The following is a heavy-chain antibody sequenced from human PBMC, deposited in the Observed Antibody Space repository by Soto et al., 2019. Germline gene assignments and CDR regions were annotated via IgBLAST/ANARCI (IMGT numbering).Heavy chain of an antibody. CDR1: GGSISSYY. Sequence: SETLSLTCTVSGGSISSYYWSWIRQPPGKGLEWIGYIYYSGSTNYNPSLKGRVTISVDTSKNQFSLKLSSVTAADTAVYYCARVNILNGYYMRNWFDPWGQGTLVTVSS. CDR3: ARVNILNGYYMRNWFDP. V-gene: IGHV4-59*01. D-gene: IGHD3-9*01. CDR2: IYYSGST. J-gene: IGHJ5*02.